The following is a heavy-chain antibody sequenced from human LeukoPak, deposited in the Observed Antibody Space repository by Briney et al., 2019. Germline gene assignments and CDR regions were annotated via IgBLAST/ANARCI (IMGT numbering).Heavy chain of an antibody. CDR3: ARERGRGRDSPWFDY. Sequence: GGSLRLSCAASGFIVSGDFMSWVRQAPGKGLEWVSVIYSDGSTYYADSVKGRFAISRDNSKNTLDLQMTGLRAEDTAVYYCARERGRGRDSPWFDYWGQGTLVTVSS. CDR1: GFIVSGDF. D-gene: IGHD1-26*01. CDR2: IYSDGST. V-gene: IGHV3-53*01. J-gene: IGHJ4*02.